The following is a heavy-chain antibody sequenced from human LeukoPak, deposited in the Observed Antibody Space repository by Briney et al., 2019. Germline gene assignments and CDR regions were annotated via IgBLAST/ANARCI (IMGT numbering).Heavy chain of an antibody. CDR3: ARAGDSSGWYWGDYFDY. V-gene: IGHV4-38-2*02. D-gene: IGHD6-19*01. CDR1: GYSISSGYY. J-gene: IGHJ4*02. Sequence: SETLSLTCTVPGYSISSGYYWGWIRQPPGKGLEWIGSIYHSGSTYYNPSLESRVTISVDTSKNNFSLKLSSVTAADTAVYFCARAGDSSGWYWGDYFDYWGQGALVTVSS. CDR2: IYHSGST.